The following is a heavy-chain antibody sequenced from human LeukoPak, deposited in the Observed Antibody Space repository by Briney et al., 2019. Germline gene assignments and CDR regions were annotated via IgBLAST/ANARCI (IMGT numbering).Heavy chain of an antibody. CDR3: ARAYGDYPPLDY. Sequence: ASVKVSCKASGYTFTGYYMHWVRQAPGQGLEWMGWMNPNSGNTGYAQKFQGRVTMTRNTSISTAYMELSSLRSEDTAVYYCARAYGDYPPLDYWGQGTLVTVSS. D-gene: IGHD4-17*01. V-gene: IGHV1-8*02. J-gene: IGHJ4*02. CDR2: MNPNSGNT. CDR1: GYTFTGYY.